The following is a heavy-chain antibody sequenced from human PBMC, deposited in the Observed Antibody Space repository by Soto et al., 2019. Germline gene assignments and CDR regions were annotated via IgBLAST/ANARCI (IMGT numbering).Heavy chain of an antibody. CDR3: ARLVTLVAAAGPYT. Sequence: PSETLSLTCTVSNASISSRKWWTWVRQTPGKGLEWIGEIYYSGSTYYNPSLKSRVTISVDTSKNQFSLKLSSVTAADTAVYYCARLVTLVAAAGPYTWGQGTLVTVSS. D-gene: IGHD6-13*01. V-gene: IGHV4-4*02. CDR1: NASISSRKW. CDR2: IYYSGST. J-gene: IGHJ5*02.